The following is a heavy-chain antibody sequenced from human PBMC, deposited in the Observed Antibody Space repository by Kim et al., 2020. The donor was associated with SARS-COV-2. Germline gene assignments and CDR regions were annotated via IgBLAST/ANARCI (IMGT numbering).Heavy chain of an antibody. V-gene: IGHV1-46*01. CDR1: GYTFTSYY. CDR3: ARDWRSWVRGVIDSWFDP. Sequence: ASVKVSCKASGYTFTSYYMHWVRQAPGQGLEWMGIINPSGGSTSYAQKFQGRVTMTRDTSTSTVYMELSSLRSEDTAVYYCARDWRSWVRGVIDSWFDPWGQGTLVTVSS. J-gene: IGHJ5*02. CDR2: INPSGGST. D-gene: IGHD3-10*01.